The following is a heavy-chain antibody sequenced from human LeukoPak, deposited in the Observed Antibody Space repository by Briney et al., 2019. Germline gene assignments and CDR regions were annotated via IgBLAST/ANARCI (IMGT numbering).Heavy chain of an antibody. D-gene: IGHD2-15*01. CDR1: GGTFSSYA. CDR2: INPNSGGT. CDR3: ARGPVLGYCSGGSCYKYYYYYYMDV. V-gene: IGHV1-2*02. Sequence: ASVKVSCKASGGTFSSYAISWVRQAPGQGLEWMGWINPNSGGTNYAQKFQGRVTMTRDTSISTAYMELSRLRSDDTAVYYCARGPVLGYCSGGSCYKYYYYYYMDVWGKGTTVTVSS. J-gene: IGHJ6*03.